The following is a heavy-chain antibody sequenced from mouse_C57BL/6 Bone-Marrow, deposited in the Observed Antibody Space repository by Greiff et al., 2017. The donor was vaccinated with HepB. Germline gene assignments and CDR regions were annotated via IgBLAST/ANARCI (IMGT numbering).Heavy chain of an antibody. D-gene: IGHD2-4*01. Sequence: VQLKESGAELVRPGASVKLSCTASGFNIKDDYMHWVKQRPEQGLEWIGWIDPENGDTEYASKFQGKATITADTSSNTAYLQLSSLTSEDTAVYYCTTGIYYDYDGAYFDYWGQGTTLTVSS. V-gene: IGHV14-4*01. CDR2: IDPENGDT. CDR1: GFNIKDDY. J-gene: IGHJ2*01. CDR3: TTGIYYDYDGAYFDY.